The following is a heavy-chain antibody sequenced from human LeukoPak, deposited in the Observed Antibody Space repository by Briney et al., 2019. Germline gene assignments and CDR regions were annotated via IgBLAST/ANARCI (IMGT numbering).Heavy chain of an antibody. CDR3: GRDHWGSVNS. CDR1: GFSFSSYW. V-gene: IGHV3-74*01. J-gene: IGHJ4*02. CDR2: IKTDGSSA. D-gene: IGHD7-27*01. Sequence: AGGSLRLSCAASGFSFSSYWMHWVRQAPGKGLVWVSRIKTDGSSATYADSVKGRFTISRDNAKNTLYLQMSSLRAEDTAVYYYGRDHWGSVNSWGQGTLVIVSS.